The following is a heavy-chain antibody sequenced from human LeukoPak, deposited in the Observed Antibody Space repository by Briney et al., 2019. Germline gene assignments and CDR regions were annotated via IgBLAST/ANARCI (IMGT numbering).Heavy chain of an antibody. V-gene: IGHV4-30-2*01. Sequence: SETLSLTCTVSGGSISSGGYYWSWIRQPPGKGLEWIGYIYHSGSTYYNPSLKSRVTISVDRSKNQFSLKLSSVTAADTAVYYCARDPTSSTSYRQPSDNWFDPWGQGTLVTVSS. CDR1: GGSISSGGYY. CDR2: IYHSGST. CDR3: ARDPTSSTSYRQPSDNWFDP. J-gene: IGHJ5*02. D-gene: IGHD2-2*01.